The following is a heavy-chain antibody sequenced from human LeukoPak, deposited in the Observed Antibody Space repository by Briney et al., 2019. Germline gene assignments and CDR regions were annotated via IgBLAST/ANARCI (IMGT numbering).Heavy chain of an antibody. D-gene: IGHD5-24*01. CDR3: ASPWEMATMYYYYYGMDV. V-gene: IGHV1-69*13. J-gene: IGHJ6*02. Sequence: ASVKVSCKASGGTFSSYAISWVRQAPGQGLEWMGGIIPIFGTANYAQKFQGRVTITADESTSTAYMELSGLRSEDTAVYYCASPWEMATMYYYYYGMDVWGQGTTVTVSS. CDR2: IIPIFGTA. CDR1: GGTFSSYA.